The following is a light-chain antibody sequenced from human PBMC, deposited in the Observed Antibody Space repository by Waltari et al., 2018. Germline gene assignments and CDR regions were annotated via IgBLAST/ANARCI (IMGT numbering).Light chain of an antibody. CDR2: GAS. V-gene: IGKV1-9*01. CDR3: QQLDKYPLT. J-gene: IGKJ4*01. Sequence: IQLTQSPSSQSASVGDKVTITCRASEGISTYLAWYQQQPGKAPKLLIYGASTLQSGVPSRFSGSGSGTDFTLTISSLQPGDFATYYCQQLDKYPLTFGGGTKVEIK. CDR1: EGISTY.